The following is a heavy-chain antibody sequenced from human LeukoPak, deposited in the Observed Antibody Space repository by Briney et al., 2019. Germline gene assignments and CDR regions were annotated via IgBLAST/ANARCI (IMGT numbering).Heavy chain of an antibody. CDR2: IIPIFGTA. J-gene: IGHJ6*02. Sequence: ASVKVSCKASGGTFSIYAISWVRQAPGQGLEWMRGIIPIFGTAIYAQKFQGRVKITAHECKSKAYMELSSLRTEDTAMYYSARALNHDYFPASTFYYYYYGMDVWGQGTTVTVSS. CDR3: ARALNHDYFPASTFYYYYYGMDV. CDR1: GGTFSIYA. D-gene: IGHD2/OR15-2a*01. V-gene: IGHV1-69*13.